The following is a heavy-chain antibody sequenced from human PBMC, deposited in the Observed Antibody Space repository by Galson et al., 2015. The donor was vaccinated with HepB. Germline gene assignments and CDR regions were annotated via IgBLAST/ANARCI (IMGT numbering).Heavy chain of an antibody. V-gene: IGHV3-23*01. CDR2: ITDNDATT. J-gene: IGHJ6*02. CDR3: ARPSRGIQKSLDYYYGMDV. CDR1: GFTFSSFA. D-gene: IGHD5-18*01. Sequence: SLRLSCAASGFTFSSFAMSWVRQAPGKGLEWVSGITDNDATTYYADSVKGRFTISRDISKNTVYLQMNDLRSEDTAVYYCARPSRGIQKSLDYYYGMDVWGQGTTVTVSS.